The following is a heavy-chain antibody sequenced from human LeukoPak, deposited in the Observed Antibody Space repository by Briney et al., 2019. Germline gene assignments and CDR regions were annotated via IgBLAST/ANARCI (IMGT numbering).Heavy chain of an antibody. Sequence: PGGSPRLSCAASGFTFSSYAMHWVRQAPGKGLEWVAVISYDGSNKYYADSVKGRFTISRDNSKNTLYLQMNSLRAEDTAVYYCARPADDFWSGYYNYWGQGTLVTVSS. D-gene: IGHD3-3*01. CDR1: GFTFSSYA. J-gene: IGHJ4*02. V-gene: IGHV3-30-3*01. CDR2: ISYDGSNK. CDR3: ARPADDFWSGYYNY.